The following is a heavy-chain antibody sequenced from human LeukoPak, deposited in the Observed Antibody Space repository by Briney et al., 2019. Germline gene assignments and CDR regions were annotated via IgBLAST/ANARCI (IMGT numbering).Heavy chain of an antibody. CDR3: ARDDRPSSGWYAFDY. J-gene: IGHJ4*02. Sequence: PGGSLRLSCGASVHPFSIYPMQWVRQARGRGVEWVADISYDGNNKYYADSVRRRFTIYRDNTKNTLHLEMNSLRAEGTAVYYCARDDRPSSGWYAFDYWGQGTLVTVSS. V-gene: IGHV3-30*14. CDR1: VHPFSIYP. CDR2: ISYDGNNK. D-gene: IGHD6-19*01.